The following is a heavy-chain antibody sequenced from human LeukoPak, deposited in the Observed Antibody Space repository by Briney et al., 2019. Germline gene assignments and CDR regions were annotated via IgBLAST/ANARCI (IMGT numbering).Heavy chain of an antibody. CDR3: ANLAGSIAARPGDY. Sequence: GGSLRLSCAASGFTFSSYTMHWVRQAPGKGLEYVSGISSDGGTTYYANSVKGRFTISRDNSKNTLYLQMNSLRAEDTAVYYCANLAGSIAARPGDYWGQGTLVTVSS. J-gene: IGHJ4*02. CDR1: GFTFSSYT. D-gene: IGHD6-6*01. V-gene: IGHV3-64*01. CDR2: ISSDGGTT.